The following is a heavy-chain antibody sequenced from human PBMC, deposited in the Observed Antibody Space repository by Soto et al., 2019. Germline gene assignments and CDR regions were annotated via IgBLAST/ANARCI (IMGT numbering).Heavy chain of an antibody. D-gene: IGHD3-22*01. Sequence: SSETLSLTCTVSGGSISSYYWSWIRQPPGKGLEWIGYIYYSGSTNYNPSLKSRVTISVDTSKNQFSLKLSSVTAADTAVYYCARDLIVSGMDVWGQGTTVTVSS. J-gene: IGHJ6*02. V-gene: IGHV4-59*01. CDR3: ARDLIVSGMDV. CDR2: IYYSGST. CDR1: GGSISSYY.